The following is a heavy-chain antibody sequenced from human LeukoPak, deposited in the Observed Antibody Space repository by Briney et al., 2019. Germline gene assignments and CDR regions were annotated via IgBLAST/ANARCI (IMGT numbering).Heavy chain of an antibody. J-gene: IGHJ4*02. Sequence: ASVKVSCKSSGYTFTGYYMDWVRQAPGEGLEWMGWINHNSCSTSYAQKLHGRRTMTRDTSIGTAYIELSRLRSVYTAVYYSAREGIATRTQVYWGGRTLITVAS. V-gene: IGHV1-2*02. CDR2: INHNSCST. CDR1: GYTFTGYY. D-gene: IGHD6-6*01. CDR3: AREGIATRTQVY.